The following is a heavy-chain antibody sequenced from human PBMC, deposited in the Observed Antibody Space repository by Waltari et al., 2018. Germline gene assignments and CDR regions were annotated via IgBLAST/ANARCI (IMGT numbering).Heavy chain of an antibody. J-gene: IGHJ6*02. CDR3: AREFRSAAGHLNGMDS. Sequence: QVQLVQSGAEVKKPGASVKVSCKASEYTFTSYHINWVRPAPGQGLEWRGLMNTHIGTSAVAEKFQGIVTMTRDTSINTAYMERSGLRSETTAFYYCAREFRSAAGHLNGMDSWCQGTAVTVSS. D-gene: IGHD6-19*01. CDR1: EYTFTSYH. V-gene: IGHV1-8*01. CDR2: MNTHIGTS.